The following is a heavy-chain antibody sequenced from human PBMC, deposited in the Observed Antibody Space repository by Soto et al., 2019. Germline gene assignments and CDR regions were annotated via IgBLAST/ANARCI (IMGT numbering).Heavy chain of an antibody. CDR1: AGSISNYY. CDR3: ARHLHSDSVHITPVSPDY. J-gene: IGHJ4*02. D-gene: IGHD4-4*01. Sequence: SETLSLTCTVSAGSISNYYWSWIRQPPGKGLEWIGHIFYSGNTKYNPSLRSRVTISADTSKNQFSLKLSSVTAADTAVYYCARHLHSDSVHITPVSPDYWGQGTLVTVSS. V-gene: IGHV4-59*01. CDR2: IFYSGNT.